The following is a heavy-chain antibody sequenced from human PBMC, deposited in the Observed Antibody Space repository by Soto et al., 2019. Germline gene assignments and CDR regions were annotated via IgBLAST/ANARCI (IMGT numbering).Heavy chain of an antibody. J-gene: IGHJ3*01. CDR1: GFTFRDTL. V-gene: IGHV1-3*02. CDR2: SHSANGKT. CDR3: ARDMQNVGARTNDACEL. Sequence: VQSGAEVKNPGASGKHSCQASGFTFRDTLINWMRQGPEQGLELSGWSHSANGKTRYSEYIQGRASLSSLSSASTVYVALRALTSEDTAVYYSARDMQNVGARTNDACELWGQGTLITVSS. D-gene: IGHD1-1*01.